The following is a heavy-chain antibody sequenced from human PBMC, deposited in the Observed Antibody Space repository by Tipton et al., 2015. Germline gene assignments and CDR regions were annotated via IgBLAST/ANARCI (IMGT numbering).Heavy chain of an antibody. CDR2: VYESGST. Sequence: TLSLTCTVSGGSISNYYWGWIRQPPGKGLEWVGSVYESGSTQYNPVFKSRVTISVDTSKNKFSLKLKSVTAADTAVYYCARHEVGVIGVDVWGQGTTVTVSS. CDR3: ARHEVGVIGVDV. CDR1: GGSISNYY. V-gene: IGHV4-39*01. J-gene: IGHJ6*02.